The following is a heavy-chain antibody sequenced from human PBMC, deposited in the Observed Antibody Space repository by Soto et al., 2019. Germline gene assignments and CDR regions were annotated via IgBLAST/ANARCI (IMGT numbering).Heavy chain of an antibody. Sequence: WGRQAPGKGLEWVSGISGSGGTTYYADSVKGRFTISRDNSKNTLYLQVNSLRVEDTAVYYCAKDQAFVFQAEDGIRDL. CDR2: ISGSGGTT. CDR3: AKDQAFVFQAEDGIRDL. J-gene: IGHJ2*01. V-gene: IGHV3-23*01. D-gene: IGHD2-21*01.